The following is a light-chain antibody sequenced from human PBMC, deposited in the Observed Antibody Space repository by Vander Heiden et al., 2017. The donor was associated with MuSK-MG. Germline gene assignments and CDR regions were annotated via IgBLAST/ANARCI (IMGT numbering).Light chain of an antibody. CDR1: QSISSW. CDR2: KAS. Sequence: DIQMTQSPSTLSASVGDRVTITCRASQSISSWLAWYQQKPGKAPKLLIYKASTLESGVPSRFSGSGSGTEFTLTSSSLQPDDFATYYCQQHNSYWTFGQGTKVEIK. CDR3: QQHNSYWT. V-gene: IGKV1-5*03. J-gene: IGKJ1*01.